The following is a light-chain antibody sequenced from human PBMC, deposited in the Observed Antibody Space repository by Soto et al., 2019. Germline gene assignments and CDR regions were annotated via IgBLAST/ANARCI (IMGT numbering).Light chain of an antibody. CDR2: AAS. J-gene: IGKJ4*01. CDR3: QQAYNFPLT. CDR1: QGVYSW. Sequence: DLQMTQSPSSVSASVGERVTITCRASQGVYSWVAWYQQAPGKAPKLLISAASTLRGGVPSRFSGSGSATDFTLTISSLQPEDVATYYCQQAYNFPLTFGGGTKVEIK. V-gene: IGKV1D-12*01.